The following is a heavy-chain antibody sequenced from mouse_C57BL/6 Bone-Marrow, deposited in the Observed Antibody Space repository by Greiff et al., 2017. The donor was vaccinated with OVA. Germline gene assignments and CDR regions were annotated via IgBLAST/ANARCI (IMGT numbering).Heavy chain of an antibody. CDR3: ALYDGYPWFAY. D-gene: IGHD2-3*01. CDR2: IYPGDGDT. Sequence: QVHVKQSGAELVKPGASVKISCKASGYAFSGYWMNWVKQRPGKGLEWIGQIYPGDGDTNYNGKFKGKATLTADKSSSTAYMQLSSLTSEASSVYFCALYDGYPWFAYWGQATLVTVSA. J-gene: IGHJ3*01. CDR1: GYAFSGYW. V-gene: IGHV1-80*01.